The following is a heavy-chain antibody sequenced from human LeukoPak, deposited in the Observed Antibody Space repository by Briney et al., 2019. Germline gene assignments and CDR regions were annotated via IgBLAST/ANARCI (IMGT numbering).Heavy chain of an antibody. CDR2: ISNDGSKK. Sequence: GGSLRLSCAASGFTFSDYAMHWVRQAPGKGLEWVAIISNDGSKKYYADSKKGRFTISRDNSKNTLYLEVNGLRPEDTAVYYCARDGGDKTAYFGDQFVCWGQGTLVAVSS. CDR3: ARDGGDKTAYFGDQFVC. CDR1: GFTFSDYA. J-gene: IGHJ4*02. V-gene: IGHV3-30*01. D-gene: IGHD3-9*01.